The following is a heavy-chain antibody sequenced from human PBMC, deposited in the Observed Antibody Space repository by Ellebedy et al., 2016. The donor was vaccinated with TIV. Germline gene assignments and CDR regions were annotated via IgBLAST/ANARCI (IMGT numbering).Heavy chain of an antibody. J-gene: IGHJ4*02. V-gene: IGHV3-21*01. CDR2: ISSGSYI. CDR1: GFSFSSHG. CDR3: ARDTTDGADY. D-gene: IGHD1-14*01. Sequence: GGSLRLXXAASGFSFSSHGMNWVRQAPGKGLEWIASISSGSYIDSADSLRGRFTVSRDNAKNSLYLQMNSLRAEDTAVYYCARDTTDGADYWGQGTLVTVSS.